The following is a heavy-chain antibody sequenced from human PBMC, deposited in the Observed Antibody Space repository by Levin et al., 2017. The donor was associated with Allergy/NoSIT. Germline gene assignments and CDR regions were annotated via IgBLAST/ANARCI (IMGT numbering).Heavy chain of an antibody. Sequence: GESLKISCAASGFTVSGNYMSWVRQAPGKGLEWVSLISSGGHTYYADSVKGRFTISRDNSKNTLYLQMDSLRPEDTAVYYCARDWVEGLAAADDYWGQGTLVTVSS. J-gene: IGHJ4*02. V-gene: IGHV3-66*02. CDR2: ISSGGHT. CDR1: GFTVSGNY. CDR3: ARDWVEGLAAADDY. D-gene: IGHD6-13*01.